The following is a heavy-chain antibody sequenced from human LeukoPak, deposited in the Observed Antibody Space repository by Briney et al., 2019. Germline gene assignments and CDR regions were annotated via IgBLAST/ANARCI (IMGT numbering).Heavy chain of an antibody. Sequence: GGSLRLSCAASGFTFSDYYMSCIRQAPGKGLEWVSYISTSGNTIWYADSVKGRFTISRDNAKNSLYLDMNSLRAEDTAVFYCATDQDHGYFRQWGQGTLLTVSS. V-gene: IGHV3-11*04. CDR1: GFTFSDYY. CDR2: ISTSGNTI. CDR3: ATDQDHGYFRQ. D-gene: IGHD4-17*01. J-gene: IGHJ1*01.